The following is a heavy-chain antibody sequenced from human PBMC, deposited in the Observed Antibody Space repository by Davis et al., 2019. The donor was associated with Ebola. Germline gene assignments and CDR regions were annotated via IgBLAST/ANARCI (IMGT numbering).Heavy chain of an antibody. Sequence: PSETLSLTCAVYGGSFSGYYWSWIRQAPGKGPEWVAIIKEDGGEKYYVDSVKGRSTISRDNAKNSLYLQMNSLRAEDTAVYYCARDGVSEFIDLDYWGRGTLVTVSA. CDR1: GGSFSGYY. V-gene: IGHV3-7*01. J-gene: IGHJ4*02. D-gene: IGHD3-16*02. CDR2: IKEDGGEK. CDR3: ARDGVSEFIDLDY.